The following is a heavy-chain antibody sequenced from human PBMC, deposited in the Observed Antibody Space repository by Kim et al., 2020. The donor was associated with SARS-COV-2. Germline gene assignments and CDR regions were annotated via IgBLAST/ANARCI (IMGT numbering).Heavy chain of an antibody. Sequence: SETLSLTCKVSGGSISTDYWSWIRRPPGKGLEWIGYIYYSGSTNYNPSLKSRVTISVDTSKKQFSLKLTSVTAADTAVYFCARARYSRAWYYYYSGLDVWGQGTTVTVSS. J-gene: IGHJ6*02. CDR1: GGSISTDY. V-gene: IGHV4-59*01. D-gene: IGHD6-19*01. CDR3: ARARYSRAWYYYYSGLDV. CDR2: IYYSGST.